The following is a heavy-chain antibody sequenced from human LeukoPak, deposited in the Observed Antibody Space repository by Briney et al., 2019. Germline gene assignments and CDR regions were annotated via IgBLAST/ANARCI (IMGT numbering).Heavy chain of an antibody. CDR1: GFTFSSYS. V-gene: IGHV3-21*01. CDR2: ISSSSYI. J-gene: IGHJ3*02. D-gene: IGHD1-26*01. Sequence: GGSLRLSCVASGFTFSSYSMNWVHQAPGKGLEWVSSISSSSYIYYADSVKGRFTISRDNAKNSLYLQMNSLRAEDTAVYYCAALSGGIVGATHAFDIWGQGTMVTVSS. CDR3: AALSGGIVGATHAFDI.